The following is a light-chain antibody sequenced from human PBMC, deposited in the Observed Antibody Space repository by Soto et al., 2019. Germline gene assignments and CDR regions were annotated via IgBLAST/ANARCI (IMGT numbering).Light chain of an antibody. CDR1: HSKKNN. V-gene: IGKV1-39*01. CDR2: VAS. CDR3: QQSYTTRIT. J-gene: IGKJ1*01. Sequence: IQMTQSPSSLSASVGARVSLPCLSSHSKKNNRNCYQQKPGKAPKPLSHVASSLQSGVPSRSSGSGSGTDFTLTISSLQPEDFATYYCQQSYTTRITFGQGTKVDIK.